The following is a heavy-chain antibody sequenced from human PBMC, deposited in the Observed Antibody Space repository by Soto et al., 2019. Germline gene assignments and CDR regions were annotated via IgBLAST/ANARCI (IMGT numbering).Heavy chain of an antibody. V-gene: IGHV6-1*01. CDR3: AKGDNLGPKTGYAFDP. J-gene: IGHJ5*02. Sequence: SQTLSLTCAISGDSVSTYTASWNWIRQSPSRGLEWLGRTYFRSKWYNDYAVSVKSRLIINPDTSNNQFSLQLNSVTPEDTAVYFCAKGDNLGPKTGYAFDPWGQGIMVTVS. D-gene: IGHD5-12*01. CDR1: GDSVSTYTAS. CDR2: TYFRSKWYN.